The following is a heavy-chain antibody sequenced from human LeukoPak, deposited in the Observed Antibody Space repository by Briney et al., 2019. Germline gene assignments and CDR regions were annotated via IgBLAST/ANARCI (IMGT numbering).Heavy chain of an antibody. Sequence: AASVKVSCKASGYTFTGYYMHWVRQAPGQGLEWMGWINPNSGGTNYAQKFQGRVTMTRDTSISTAYMELSRLRSDDTAVYYCARVGSLEPGFYYYDSSGYGYAFDIWGQGTMVTVSS. J-gene: IGHJ3*02. CDR2: INPNSGGT. D-gene: IGHD3-22*01. V-gene: IGHV1-2*02. CDR1: GYTFTGYY. CDR3: ARVGSLEPGFYYYDSSGYGYAFDI.